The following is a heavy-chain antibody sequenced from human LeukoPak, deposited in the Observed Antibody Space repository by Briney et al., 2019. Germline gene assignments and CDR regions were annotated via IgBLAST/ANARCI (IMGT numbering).Heavy chain of an antibody. CDR1: GYTFTTYG. CDR2: ISGYNGNT. CDR3: ARDRRSMVRGVNTLFDY. Sequence: GASVKVSCKASGYTFTTYGFSWVRQAPGQGLERMGWISGYNGNTNYAQKLQGRVTMTTDTSTNTAYMELRSLRSDDTAVYYCARDRRSMVRGVNTLFDYWGQGTLVTVSS. D-gene: IGHD3-10*01. V-gene: IGHV1-18*01. J-gene: IGHJ4*02.